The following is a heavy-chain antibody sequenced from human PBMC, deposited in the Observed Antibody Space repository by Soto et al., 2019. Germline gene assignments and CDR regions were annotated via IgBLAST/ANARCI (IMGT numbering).Heavy chain of an antibody. V-gene: IGHV3-7*05. J-gene: IGHJ4*02. CDR3: ATDILDY. CDR2: INQHGTEK. CDR1: GFNFSNYW. Sequence: EVQLVESGGDLVPPEGSLRLSCVASGFNFSNYWMSWARQAPGKGLEWVANINQHGTEKFYVDSVEGRFSISRDNAYHSVYLQMNSLRAEDTAIYYCATDILDYWGQGTSVTVSS.